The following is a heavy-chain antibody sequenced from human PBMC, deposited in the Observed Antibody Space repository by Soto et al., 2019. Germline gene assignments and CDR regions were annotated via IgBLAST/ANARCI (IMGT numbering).Heavy chain of an antibody. CDR3: ARYPREFSSSYNWFDS. Sequence: GESLKISCXGSGYRFISYWIGWLRQMPGKGLEWMGIIYPADSAIRYSPSFQGQITISVDKSISTAYLQWSSLKASDTAMYYCARYPREFSSSYNWFDSWGQGTLVTVSS. J-gene: IGHJ5*01. CDR1: GYRFISYW. D-gene: IGHD6-6*01. V-gene: IGHV5-51*01. CDR2: IYPADSAI.